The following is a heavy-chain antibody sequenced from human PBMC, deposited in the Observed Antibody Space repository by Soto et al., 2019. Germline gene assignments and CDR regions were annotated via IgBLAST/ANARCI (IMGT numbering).Heavy chain of an antibody. CDR2: ISGSGDST. V-gene: IGHV3-23*01. CDR3: AKGPDFGVVTTIGFDY. CDR1: GFTFSSYA. D-gene: IGHD3-3*01. Sequence: GGSLRLSCAASGFTFSSYAMSWVRQAPGKGLEWVSAISGSGDSTYYADSVKGRFTISRDNSKNTLYLQMNSLRAEDTAVYYCAKGPDFGVVTTIGFDYWGQGTLVTVSS. J-gene: IGHJ4*02.